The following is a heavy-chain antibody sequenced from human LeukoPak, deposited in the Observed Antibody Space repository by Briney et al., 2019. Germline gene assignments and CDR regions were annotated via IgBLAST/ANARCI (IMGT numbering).Heavy chain of an antibody. V-gene: IGHV5-51*01. D-gene: IGHD6-19*01. Sequence: GESLKISCKGSGYSFTSFWIGWVRQMPGKGVEWMGIIYPGDSDTRYSPSFQGQVTISADKSISTAYLQWSSLKASDTAIYYCARRYSSAPFDFWGQGTLVTVSS. J-gene: IGHJ4*02. CDR1: GYSFTSFW. CDR2: IYPGDSDT. CDR3: ARRYSSAPFDF.